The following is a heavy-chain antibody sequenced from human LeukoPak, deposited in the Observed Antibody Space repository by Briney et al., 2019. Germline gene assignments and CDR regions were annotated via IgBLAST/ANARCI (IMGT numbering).Heavy chain of an antibody. CDR3: ARVTWNDPYYYYYMDV. CDR1: GGTFSSYA. D-gene: IGHD1-1*01. Sequence: ASVKVSCKASGGTFSSYAISWVRQAPGQGLEWMGGIIPIFGTANYAQKFQGRVTITADESTSTAYMELSSLRSEDTAVYYCARVTWNDPYYYYYMDVWGKGTTVTVSS. CDR2: IIPIFGTA. V-gene: IGHV1-69*13. J-gene: IGHJ6*03.